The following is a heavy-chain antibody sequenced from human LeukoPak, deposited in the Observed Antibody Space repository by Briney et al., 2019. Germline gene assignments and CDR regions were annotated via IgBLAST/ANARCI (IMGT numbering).Heavy chain of an antibody. CDR2: ISYSGGA. D-gene: IGHD3-10*01. CDR3: ARVEEGYGSGRRENYYYYYMDV. CDR1: GGSISSFY. J-gene: IGHJ6*03. V-gene: IGHV4-59*01. Sequence: SQTLSPTRTVSGGSISSFYRGASRRPPRKGLGWGGDISYSGGANYNPSLKSLVTLSVDTPQNKFSLKLSSVTAADTAVYYCARVEEGYGSGRRENYYYYYMDVWGKGTTVTISS.